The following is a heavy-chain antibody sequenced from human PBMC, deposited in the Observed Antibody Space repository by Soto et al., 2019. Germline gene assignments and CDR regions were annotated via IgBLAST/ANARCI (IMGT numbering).Heavy chain of an antibody. CDR3: SHRSRGYAYYFDQ. V-gene: IGHV2-5*02. Sequence: QITLKESGPALVRPTQTLTLTCSFSGFSLTTRGVAVGWIRRPPGKALEWLALIFWDDDKWYSPSLRSRLTITDDTSKTQVVLTITNMDPVDTATYYCSHRSRGYAYYFDQWGQGTLVTVSS. CDR1: GFSLTTRGVA. J-gene: IGHJ4*02. CDR2: IFWDDDK. D-gene: IGHD5-12*01.